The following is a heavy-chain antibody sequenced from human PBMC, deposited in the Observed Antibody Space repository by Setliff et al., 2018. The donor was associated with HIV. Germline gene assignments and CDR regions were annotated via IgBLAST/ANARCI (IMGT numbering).Heavy chain of an antibody. J-gene: IGHJ5*02. D-gene: IGHD3-22*01. CDR3: ARSTYYFDSSGYKYNWFDP. V-gene: IGHV4-31*01. Sequence: PSETLSLTCTVSGGSIGSGGYYWSWIRQHPGKGLEWIGYIYYSGSTYYNPSFKRQLSISVDTSKSQFSLKLSSVTAADTAVYYCARSTYYFDSSGYKYNWFDPWGQGTRVTAPQ. CDR1: GGSIGSGGYY. CDR2: IYYSGST.